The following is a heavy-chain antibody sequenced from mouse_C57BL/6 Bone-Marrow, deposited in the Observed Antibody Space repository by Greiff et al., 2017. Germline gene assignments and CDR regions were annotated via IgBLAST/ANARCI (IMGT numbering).Heavy chain of an antibody. V-gene: IGHV5-6*01. D-gene: IGHD1-1*01. CDR3: ARHGDGSSRYCFDY. J-gene: IGHJ2*01. CDR2: ISSGGSYT. CDR1: GFTFSSYG. Sequence: EVQRVESGGDLVKPGGSLKLSCAASGFTFSSYGMSWVRQTPDKRLEWVATISSGGSYTYYPDSVKGRFTISRDNAKNALYLQKSSLKSEDTAMYYCARHGDGSSRYCFDYWGQGTTLTVSS.